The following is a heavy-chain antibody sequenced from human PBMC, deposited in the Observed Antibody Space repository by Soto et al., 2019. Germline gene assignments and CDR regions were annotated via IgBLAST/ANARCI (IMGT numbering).Heavy chain of an antibody. D-gene: IGHD1-26*01. CDR1: GYTFTSYS. CDR2: INPNSGGT. CDR3: AGGGWAKQKYYYGMDV. J-gene: IGHJ6*02. Sequence: ASVKVSCKASGYTFTSYSMHWVRHAPGERLEWRGWINPNSGGTNYAQKFQGGVTMTRDTSISTAYMELSRLRSDDTAVYYCAGGGWAKQKYYYGMDVWGQGTTVTVSS. V-gene: IGHV1-2*02.